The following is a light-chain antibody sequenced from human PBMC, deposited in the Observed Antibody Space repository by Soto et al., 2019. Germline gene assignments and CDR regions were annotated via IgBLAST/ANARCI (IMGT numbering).Light chain of an antibody. J-gene: IGKJ2*01. V-gene: IGKV1-39*01. Sequence: DIQLTQSPSSLSASVGDRVTITCRASQSAVSYLNWYQQKPGKGPNLLIYATSNLQNGVPSRFSGSGSGTHFTLTISSLQPEDFATYYCQHSLSTPSEYTFGQGTKLETK. CDR2: ATS. CDR1: QSAVSY. CDR3: QHSLSTPSEYT.